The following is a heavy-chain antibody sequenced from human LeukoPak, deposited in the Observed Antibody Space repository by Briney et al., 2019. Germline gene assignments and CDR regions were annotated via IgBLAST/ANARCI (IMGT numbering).Heavy chain of an antibody. V-gene: IGHV4-39*07. J-gene: IGHJ5*02. D-gene: IGHD2-2*01. CDR2: INHSGST. Sequence: SETLSLTCTVSGGSISSSSYYWGWIRQPPGKGLEWIGEINHSGSTNYNPSLKSRVTISVDTSKNQFSLKLSSVTAADTAVYYCARRGPYCSSTSCRWGYNWFDPWGQGTLVTVSS. CDR3: ARRGPYCSSTSCRWGYNWFDP. CDR1: GGSISSSSYY.